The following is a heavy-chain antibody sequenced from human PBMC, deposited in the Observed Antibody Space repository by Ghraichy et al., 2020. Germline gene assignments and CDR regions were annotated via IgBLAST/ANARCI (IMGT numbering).Heavy chain of an antibody. V-gene: IGHV3-23*01. CDR2: ISGSGGST. Sequence: GESLNISCAASGFTFSSYAMSWVRQAPGKGLEWVSAISGSGGSTYYADSVKGRFTISRDNSKNTLYLQMNSLRAEDTAVYYCAKSAHSVVPAAPLRSYYYYGMDVWGQGTTVTVSS. D-gene: IGHD2-2*01. J-gene: IGHJ6*02. CDR3: AKSAHSVVPAAPLRSYYYYGMDV. CDR1: GFTFSSYA.